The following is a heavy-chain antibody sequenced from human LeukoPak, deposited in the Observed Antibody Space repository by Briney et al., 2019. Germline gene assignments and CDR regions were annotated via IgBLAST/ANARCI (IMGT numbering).Heavy chain of an antibody. D-gene: IGHD6-13*01. Sequence: SETLSLTCTVSGYSISSGYYWDWIRPPPGTGLEWIGSIYHSGTTYYNPSLKSRVTISVDTSKNQFSLKLTSVTAADTAFYYCARHYSSSWFFGYWGQGTLVTVSS. CDR3: ARHYSSSWFFGY. CDR1: GYSISSGYY. CDR2: IYHSGTT. V-gene: IGHV4-38-2*02. J-gene: IGHJ4*02.